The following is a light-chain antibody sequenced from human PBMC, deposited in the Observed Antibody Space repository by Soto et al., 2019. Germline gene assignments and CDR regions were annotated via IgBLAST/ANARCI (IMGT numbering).Light chain of an antibody. J-gene: IGKJ1*01. Sequence: EIVMTQSPATLSVSPGERATLSCRASQSVRNNLAWYQQRPGQAPRLLIYDASTRATGVPASFSGSGSGTGFTHTITSLQSEDFALYYCQQYNNWPQTFGQGTKVEIK. V-gene: IGKV3-15*01. CDR2: DAS. CDR1: QSVRNN. CDR3: QQYNNWPQT.